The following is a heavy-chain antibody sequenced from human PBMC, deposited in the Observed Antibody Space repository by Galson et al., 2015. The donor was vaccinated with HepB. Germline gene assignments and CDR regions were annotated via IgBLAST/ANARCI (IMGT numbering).Heavy chain of an antibody. Sequence: PALVKPTQTLTLTCTFSGFSLTTSGMCVSWIRQPPGKALEWLARIDWDDDEYYSTSLRTRLTISKDTSKHQVVLTMTNMDPVDTATYFCARARGYSYDYSIDYWGLGTLVTVSS. CDR1: GFSLTTSGMC. CDR3: ARARGYSYDYSIDY. CDR2: IDWDDDE. D-gene: IGHD5-12*01. V-gene: IGHV2-70*11. J-gene: IGHJ4*02.